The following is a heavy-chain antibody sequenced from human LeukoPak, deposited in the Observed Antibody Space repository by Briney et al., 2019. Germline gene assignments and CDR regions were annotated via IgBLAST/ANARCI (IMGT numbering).Heavy chain of an antibody. V-gene: IGHV1-2*02. Sequence: ASVKVSCKASGYTFTGYYMHWVRQAPGQGLEWMGWINPNSGGTNYAQKFQGRVTMTRDTSISTAYMELSRLRSDDTAVYYCARERAAAGTVFPDAFDIWGQGTMVTVSS. CDR2: INPNSGGT. D-gene: IGHD6-13*01. J-gene: IGHJ3*02. CDR3: ARERAAAGTVFPDAFDI. CDR1: GYTFTGYY.